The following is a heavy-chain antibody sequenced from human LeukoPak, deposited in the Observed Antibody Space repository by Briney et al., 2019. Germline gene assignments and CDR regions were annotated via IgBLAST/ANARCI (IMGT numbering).Heavy chain of an antibody. J-gene: IGHJ5*02. CDR1: GGTFSSYA. V-gene: IGHV1-69*13. CDR2: IMPIFGTA. D-gene: IGHD6-19*01. Sequence: SVKVSCKASGGTFSSYAISWVRQAPGQGLEWMGGIMPIFGTANYAQKFQGRVTITADESTSTAYMELSSLRSEDTAVYYCARGEVEPLGGNWLVHWFDPWGQGTLVTVSS. CDR3: ARGEVEPLGGNWLVHWFDP.